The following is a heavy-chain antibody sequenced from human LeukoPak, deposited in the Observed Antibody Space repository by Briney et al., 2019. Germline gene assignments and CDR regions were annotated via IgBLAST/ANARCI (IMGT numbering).Heavy chain of an antibody. Sequence: SETLSLTCVVYGGSFSDNYCILIRQPPGKGLEWIGEIHPSGSTNYNPSLESRVTLSLDTSKNQFSLKLSSVTAADTAIYYCARGRDAYKGGNYWGQGTLVTVSS. CDR1: GGSFSDNY. CDR2: IHPSGST. D-gene: IGHD5-24*01. J-gene: IGHJ4*02. CDR3: ARGRDAYKGGNY. V-gene: IGHV4-34*01.